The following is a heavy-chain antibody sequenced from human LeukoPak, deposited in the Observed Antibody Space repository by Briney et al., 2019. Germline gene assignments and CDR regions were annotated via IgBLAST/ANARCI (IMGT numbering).Heavy chain of an antibody. D-gene: IGHD1-1*01. J-gene: IGHJ4*02. CDR2: IRSDESDK. CDR1: EFTFSKYS. Sequence: PGGSLRLSCAASEFTFSKYSMHWVRQAPGKGLEWVTYIRSDESDKYYADSVKGRFTISRDNSKNTLYLQMNSLRAEDTAIYYCATGGFDYWGQGSLVTVSS. V-gene: IGHV3-30*02. CDR3: ATGGFDY.